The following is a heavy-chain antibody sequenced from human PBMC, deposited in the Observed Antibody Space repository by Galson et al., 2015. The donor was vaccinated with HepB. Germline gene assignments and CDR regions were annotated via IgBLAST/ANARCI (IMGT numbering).Heavy chain of an antibody. V-gene: IGHV1-46*01. J-gene: IGHJ5*02. D-gene: IGHD3-22*01. CDR2: INPSGGST. CDR1: GYTFTSYY. Sequence: SVKVSCKASGYTFTSYYMHWVRQAPGQGLEWMGIINPSGGSTSYAQKFQGRVTMTRDTSTSTVYMELSSLRSEDTAVYYCASLDYYDSSGYQNWFDPWGPGTLVTVSS. CDR3: ASLDYYDSSGYQNWFDP.